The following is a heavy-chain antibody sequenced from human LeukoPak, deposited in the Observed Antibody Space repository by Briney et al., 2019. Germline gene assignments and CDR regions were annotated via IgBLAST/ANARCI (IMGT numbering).Heavy chain of an antibody. V-gene: IGHV3-7*03. CDR2: IKQDGSEK. Sequence: GGSLRLSCAASGFIFSSYWMSWVRQAPGKGLEWVANIKQDGSEKYYVDSVKGRFTISRDNSKNTLYLQMNSLRAEDTAVYYCAKSPVPYCSGGSCYGMDVWGQGTTVTVSS. D-gene: IGHD2-15*01. J-gene: IGHJ6*02. CDR3: AKSPVPYCSGGSCYGMDV. CDR1: GFIFSSYW.